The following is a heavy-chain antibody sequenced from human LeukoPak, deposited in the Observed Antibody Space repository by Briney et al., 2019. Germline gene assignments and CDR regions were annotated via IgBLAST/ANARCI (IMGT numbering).Heavy chain of an antibody. J-gene: IGHJ4*02. CDR1: GFTFSDYY. CDR2: ISSSSSYT. Sequence: GGSLRLSCATSGFTFSDYYMSWIRQAPGKGQEWVSYISSSSSYTNYADSVKGRFTISRDNAKNSLYLQMNSLRAEDTAVYYCARRTGDKRSAYDYWGQGTLVTVSS. V-gene: IGHV3-11*06. CDR3: ARRTGDKRSAYDY. D-gene: IGHD7-27*01.